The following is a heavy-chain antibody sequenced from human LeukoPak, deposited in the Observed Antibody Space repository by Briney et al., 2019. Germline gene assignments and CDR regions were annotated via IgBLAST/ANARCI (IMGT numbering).Heavy chain of an antibody. Sequence: GGSLRLSCAASGFTFSSYAMSWVRQAPGKGLEWVSAISGSGGSTYYADSVKGRFTISRDNSKNTLYLQMSSLRAEDTAVYYCAKGRYCSGGSCYSGDYYYYGMDVWGQGTTVTVSS. CDR1: GFTFSSYA. CDR3: AKGRYCSGGSCYSGDYYYYGMDV. J-gene: IGHJ6*02. V-gene: IGHV3-23*01. CDR2: ISGSGGST. D-gene: IGHD2-15*01.